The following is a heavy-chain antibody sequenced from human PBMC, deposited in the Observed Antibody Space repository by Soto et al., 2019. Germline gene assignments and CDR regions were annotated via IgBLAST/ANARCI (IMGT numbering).Heavy chain of an antibody. V-gene: IGHV3-33*01. CDR1: GFTFSNYD. J-gene: IGHJ6*02. Sequence: GGSLRLCCAASGFTFSNYDMHWVRQAPGKGLECVALIWSDGSNEYYADSVKGRFTISRDNSKNTLYLQMNSLRAEDTAVYYCARDVSVVRGVIYYYGMDVWGQGTTVTVSS. CDR2: IWSDGSNE. CDR3: ARDVSVVRGVIYYYGMDV. D-gene: IGHD3-10*01.